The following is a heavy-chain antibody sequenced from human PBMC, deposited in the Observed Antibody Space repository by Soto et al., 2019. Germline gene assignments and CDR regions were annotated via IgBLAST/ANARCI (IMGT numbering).Heavy chain of an antibody. CDR1: GDSVSSNSAA. Sequence: PSQTLSLTCAISGDSVSSNSAAWNWIRQSPSRGLEWLGRTYYRSKWYNDYAESVKSRITINPDTSKNKFSQQLNSVTPEDTAVYFCAREDVLTDAVTLWFGELLRSYGMDVWGQGTTVTVSS. CDR3: AREDVLTDAVTLWFGELLRSYGMDV. V-gene: IGHV6-1*01. D-gene: IGHD3-10*01. J-gene: IGHJ6*02. CDR2: TYYRSKWYN.